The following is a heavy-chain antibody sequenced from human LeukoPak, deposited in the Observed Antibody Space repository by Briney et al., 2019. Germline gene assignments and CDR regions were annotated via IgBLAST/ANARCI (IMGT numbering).Heavy chain of an antibody. CDR1: GFTFSSYS. V-gene: IGHV3-21*01. CDR2: ISSSSSYI. Sequence: PGGSLRLSCAASGFTFSSYSMNWVRQAPGKGLEWVSSISSSSSYIYYADSVKGRFTISRDNAKNSLYLQMNSLRAEDTAVYYCARDNGLTAMDFDYWGQGTLVTVSS. D-gene: IGHD5-18*01. CDR3: ARDNGLTAMDFDY. J-gene: IGHJ4*02.